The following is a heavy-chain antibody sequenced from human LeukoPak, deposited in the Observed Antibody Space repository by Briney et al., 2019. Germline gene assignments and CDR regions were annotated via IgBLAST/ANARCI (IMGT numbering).Heavy chain of an antibody. Sequence: SETLSLTCAVYGGSFSGYYWSWIRQPPGKGLEWIGEINHSGSTNYNPSLKSRVTISVDTSKNQFSLKLSSVTAADTAVYYCARVRRQWPLGWYFDLWGRGTLVTVSS. V-gene: IGHV4-34*01. J-gene: IGHJ2*01. CDR2: INHSGST. CDR3: ARVRRQWPLGWYFDL. CDR1: GGSFSGYY. D-gene: IGHD6-19*01.